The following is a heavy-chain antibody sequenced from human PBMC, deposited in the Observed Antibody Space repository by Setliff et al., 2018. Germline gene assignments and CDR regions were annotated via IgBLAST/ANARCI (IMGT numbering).Heavy chain of an antibody. D-gene: IGHD6-25*01. J-gene: IGHJ3*01. CDR2: ISDSSIYI. Sequence: GGSLRLSCAASGFTFSTYSMHWVRQAPGKGLEWVSSISDSSIYIYYVDSVKGRFTISRDNAQNSLYLQMDSLRAEDMAVYYCARSPANGGHDAFDVWGQGTMVTVSS. CDR1: GFTFSTYS. V-gene: IGHV3-21*01. CDR3: ARSPANGGHDAFDV.